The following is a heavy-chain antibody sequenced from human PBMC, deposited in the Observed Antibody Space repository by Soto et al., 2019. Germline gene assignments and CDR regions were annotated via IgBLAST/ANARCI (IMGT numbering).Heavy chain of an antibody. CDR2: ISGSGGST. Sequence: GGSLRLSCAASGFTFSSYAMSWVRQAPGKGLEWVSAISGSGGSTYYADSVKGRFTISRDNSKNTLYLQMNSLRAEDTAVYYCAKDHCSGGSCYPDDAFDIWGQGTMVTVSS. CDR3: AKDHCSGGSCYPDDAFDI. J-gene: IGHJ3*02. V-gene: IGHV3-23*01. D-gene: IGHD2-15*01. CDR1: GFTFSSYA.